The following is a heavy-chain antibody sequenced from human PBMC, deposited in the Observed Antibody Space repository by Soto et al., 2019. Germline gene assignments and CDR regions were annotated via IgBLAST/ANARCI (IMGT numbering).Heavy chain of an antibody. D-gene: IGHD6-13*01. V-gene: IGHV4-59*01. CDR2: IYYSGST. CDR1: GGSISSYY. Sequence: PSETLSLTCTVSGGSISSYYWTWIRQPPGKGLEWIGYIYYSGSTNYNPSLKSRVTISVDTSKNQFSLKLSSVTAADTAVYYCASRHSSPYSDYWGQGTLVTVSS. J-gene: IGHJ4*02. CDR3: ASRHSSPYSDY.